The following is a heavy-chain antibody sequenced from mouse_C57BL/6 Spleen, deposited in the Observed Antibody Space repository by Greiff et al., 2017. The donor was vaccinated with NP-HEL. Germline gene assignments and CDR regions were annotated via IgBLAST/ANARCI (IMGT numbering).Heavy chain of an antibody. J-gene: IGHJ2*01. CDR2: IDPSARYT. CDR1: GYTFTSYW. Sequence: QVQLQQPGAELVKPGASVKLSCKASGYTFTSYWMQWVKQRPGQGLEWIGEIDPSARYTNYNQKFKGKATLTVDTSSSTAYMQLSSLTSEDSAVYYGARRRGRDYWGQGTTLTVSS. CDR3: ARRRGRDY. V-gene: IGHV1-50*01.